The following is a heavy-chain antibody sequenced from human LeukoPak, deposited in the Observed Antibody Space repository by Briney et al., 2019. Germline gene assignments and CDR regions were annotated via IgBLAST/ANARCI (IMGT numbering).Heavy chain of an antibody. Sequence: EESLKISCKGSGYRFTTYWIGWVRQMPGRGLEWMGIIYPGDSDTRYSPSFQGQVTISADRSINTAYLQWSSLKASDTAMYYCARLLTPSSPLNWFDPWGQGTLVTVSS. CDR3: ARLLTPSSPLNWFDP. D-gene: IGHD2-2*01. J-gene: IGHJ5*02. CDR1: GYRFTTYW. V-gene: IGHV5-51*01. CDR2: IYPGDSDT.